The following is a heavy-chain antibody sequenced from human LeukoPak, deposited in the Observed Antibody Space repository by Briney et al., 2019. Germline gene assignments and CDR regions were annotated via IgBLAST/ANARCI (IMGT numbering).Heavy chain of an antibody. CDR1: GFIFSSYG. V-gene: IGHV3-30*18. CDR2: ISYDGSNK. D-gene: IGHD2-2*01. Sequence: GGSLGLSCAASGFIFSSYGMHWVRQAPGKGLEWVAVISYDGSNKYYADSVKGRFTISRDNSKNTLYLQMNSLRAEDTAVYYCAKVQRYQLLRGYFDYWGQGTPVTVSS. J-gene: IGHJ4*02. CDR3: AKVQRYQLLRGYFDY.